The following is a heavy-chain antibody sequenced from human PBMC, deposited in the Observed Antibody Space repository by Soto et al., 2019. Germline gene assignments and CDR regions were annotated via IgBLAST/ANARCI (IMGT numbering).Heavy chain of an antibody. Sequence: QVQLQESGPGLVKPSGTLSLTCSVSGDSITTHYWNWIRQTPGKGLEWIGDIYYNGSANYNPSLKSRVTISLDTSGTQFPLRLRSVTAADTAVYFCARDRRTTGWFYFDYWGQGTLVTVSS. CDR1: GDSITTHY. V-gene: IGHV4-59*11. J-gene: IGHJ4*02. D-gene: IGHD6-19*01. CDR2: IYYNGSA. CDR3: ARDRRTTGWFYFDY.